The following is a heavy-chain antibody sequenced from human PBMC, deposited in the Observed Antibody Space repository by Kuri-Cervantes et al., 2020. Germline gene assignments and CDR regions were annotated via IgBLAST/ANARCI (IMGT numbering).Heavy chain of an antibody. Sequence: SETLSLTCTVSGGSISSGGYSWSWIRQPPGKGLEWIGYIYHSGSTHYNPSLKSRVTISVDRSKNQFSLKLSSVTAADTAVYYCARYDSSGYYYDYWGQGTLVTVSS. J-gene: IGHJ4*02. CDR1: GGSISSGGYS. CDR3: ARYDSSGYYYDY. V-gene: IGHV4-30-2*01. CDR2: IYHSGST. D-gene: IGHD3-22*01.